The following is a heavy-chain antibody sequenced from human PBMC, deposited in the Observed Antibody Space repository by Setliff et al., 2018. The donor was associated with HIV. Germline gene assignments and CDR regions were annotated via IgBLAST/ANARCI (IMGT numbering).Heavy chain of an antibody. CDR3: ARGHEWLRN. CDR1: GDSIRNDC. CDR2: ISYTGGT. Sequence: SETLSLTCTVSGDSIRNDCWTWIRQPPEKGLEWIAYISYTGGTNYNPSLKSRVTLSLDASKNQISLKLRSVIAADTAMYYCARGHEWLRNWGQGTRVTVSS. V-gene: IGHV4-59*01. J-gene: IGHJ4*02. D-gene: IGHD5-12*01.